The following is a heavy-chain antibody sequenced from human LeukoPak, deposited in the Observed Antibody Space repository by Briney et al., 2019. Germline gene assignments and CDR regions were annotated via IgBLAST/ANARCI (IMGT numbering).Heavy chain of an antibody. V-gene: IGHV1-2*02. CDR1: GYTFTGYY. Sequence: GASVKVSCKASGYTFTGYYMHWVRQAPGQGLEWMGWINPNSGGTNYAQKFQGRVTMTRDTSISTAYMELSGLRSDDTAVYYCARGSRRSSTSSAIVYWGQGTLVTVSS. CDR2: INPNSGGT. J-gene: IGHJ4*02. CDR3: ARGSRRSSTSSAIVY. D-gene: IGHD2-2*01.